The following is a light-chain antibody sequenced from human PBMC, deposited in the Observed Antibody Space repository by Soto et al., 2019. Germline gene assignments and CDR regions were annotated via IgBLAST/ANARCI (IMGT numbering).Light chain of an antibody. J-gene: IGKJ1*01. V-gene: IGKV1-5*03. Sequence: DIQMTQSPSSVSASVGDRVTITCRASQAITSWLAWYQQKPGKAPKLLIYKASSLESGVPSRFSGSGSGTEFTLTISSLQPDDFATYYCQQYNSSWTFGQGTKVDIK. CDR1: QAITSW. CDR3: QQYNSSWT. CDR2: KAS.